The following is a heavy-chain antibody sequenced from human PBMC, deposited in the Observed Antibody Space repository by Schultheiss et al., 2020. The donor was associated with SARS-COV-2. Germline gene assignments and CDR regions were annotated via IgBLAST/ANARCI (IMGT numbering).Heavy chain of an antibody. V-gene: IGHV4-30-4*08. J-gene: IGHJ5*02. CDR3: ARAPVTGTTSWFDP. CDR1: GGSISSYY. Sequence: SETLSLTCTVSGGSISSYYWSWIRQHPGKGLEWIGYIYYSGSTYYNPSLKSRVTISVDTSKNQFSLKLSSVTAADTAVYYCARAPVTGTTSWFDPWGQGTLVTVSS. CDR2: IYYSGST. D-gene: IGHD1-7*01.